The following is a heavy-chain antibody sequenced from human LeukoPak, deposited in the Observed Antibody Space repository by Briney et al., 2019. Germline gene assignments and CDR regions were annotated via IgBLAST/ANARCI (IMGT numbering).Heavy chain of an antibody. CDR1: GGSISSSSYY. Sequence: SETLSLTCTVSGGSISSSSYYWSWIRQPPGKGLEWIGYIYYSGSTNYNPSLKSRVTISVDTSKNQFSLKLSSVTAADTAVYYCARDYGDYFGDAFDIWGQGTMVTVSS. D-gene: IGHD4-17*01. CDR2: IYYSGST. V-gene: IGHV4-61*01. J-gene: IGHJ3*02. CDR3: ARDYGDYFGDAFDI.